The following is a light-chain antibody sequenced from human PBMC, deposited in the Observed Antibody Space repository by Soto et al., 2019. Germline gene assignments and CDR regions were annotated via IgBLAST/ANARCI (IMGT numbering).Light chain of an antibody. CDR2: KAS. V-gene: IGKV1-5*03. J-gene: IGKJ1*01. CDR3: QKYNSYPWT. Sequence: DIQMTQSTSTLSASVGDRVTITCRASQSIRSWLAWYQQKPGKAPKHLIYKASSLVSGGPSRFSGSGSGTAFTLTISSRQPDDFAIYYCQKYNSYPWTFAQGTNVETK. CDR1: QSIRSW.